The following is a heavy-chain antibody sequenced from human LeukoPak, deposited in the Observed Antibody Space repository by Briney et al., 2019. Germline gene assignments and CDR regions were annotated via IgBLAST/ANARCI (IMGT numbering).Heavy chain of an antibody. CDR2: IWSDGSNQ. D-gene: IGHD6-13*01. CDR1: GFSFSSFG. J-gene: IGHJ1*01. CDR3: ARGEYSSSWHSEYFQH. V-gene: IGHV3-33*01. Sequence: GGSLRLSCAASGFSFSSFGMHWFRQAPGKGLEWVAVIWSDGSNQYYADSVRGRFTISRDNPKDTLYLQMNSLRVEDTAVYYCARGEYSSSWHSEYFQHWGQGTLVTVSS.